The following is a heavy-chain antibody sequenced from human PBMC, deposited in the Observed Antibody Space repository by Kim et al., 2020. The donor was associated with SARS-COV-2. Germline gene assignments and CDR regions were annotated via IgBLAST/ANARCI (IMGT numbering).Heavy chain of an antibody. V-gene: IGHV3-33*01. CDR3: ARWGYGDYHLWSWFDP. Sequence: GGSLRLSCAASGFTFSSYGMHWVRQAPGKGLEWVAVIWYDGSNKYYADSVKGRFTISRDNSKNTLYLQMNSLRAEDTAVYYCARWGYGDYHLWSWFDPWGQGTLVTVSS. CDR2: IWYDGSNK. D-gene: IGHD4-17*01. J-gene: IGHJ5*02. CDR1: GFTFSSYG.